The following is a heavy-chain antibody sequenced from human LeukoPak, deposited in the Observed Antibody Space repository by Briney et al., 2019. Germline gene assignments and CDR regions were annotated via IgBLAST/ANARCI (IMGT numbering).Heavy chain of an antibody. D-gene: IGHD2-2*01. Sequence: GASVNVSCKVSGYTLTELSMHWVRQAPAKGLQWVSAISGGGGSAYYADSVKGRFTISRDNSKGTLYLQMHSLRAEDTAIYYCAARPLMPPRFDYWGQGTLVTVSS. CDR3: AARPLMPPRFDY. CDR2: ISGGGGSA. CDR1: GYTLTELS. V-gene: IGHV3-23*01. J-gene: IGHJ4*02.